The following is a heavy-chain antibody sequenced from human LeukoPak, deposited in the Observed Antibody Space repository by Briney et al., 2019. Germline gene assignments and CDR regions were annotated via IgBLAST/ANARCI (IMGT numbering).Heavy chain of an antibody. J-gene: IGHJ5*02. D-gene: IGHD5-18*01. Sequence: SETLSLTCTVSGGSINNYYWSWIRQPPGKGLEWIGYIYYSGSTNYNPSLKSRVTISVDTSKNQFSLKLSSVTAADTAVYYCARDGGYSYGLFDPWGQGTLVTVSS. CDR3: ARDGGYSYGLFDP. V-gene: IGHV4-59*12. CDR1: GGSINNYY. CDR2: IYYSGST.